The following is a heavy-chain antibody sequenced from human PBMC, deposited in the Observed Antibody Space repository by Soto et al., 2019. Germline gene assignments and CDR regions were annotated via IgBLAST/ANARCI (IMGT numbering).Heavy chain of an antibody. CDR2: IYTVGTT. J-gene: IGHJ2*01. Sequence: EVQLVESGGGLVQPGGSLRLSCAASGFTVSDNYMTWVRQAPGKGLEWVSVIYTVGTTYYADSVKGRFTISRHNSKNTLYLQINRLRAEDTAVYCCARGGRYFDLWGRGTLVTVSS. V-gene: IGHV3-53*04. CDR3: ARGGRYFDL. CDR1: GFTVSDNY.